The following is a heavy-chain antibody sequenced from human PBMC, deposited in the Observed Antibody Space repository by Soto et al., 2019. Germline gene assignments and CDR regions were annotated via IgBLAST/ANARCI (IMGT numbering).Heavy chain of an antibody. J-gene: IGHJ4*02. CDR2: IWYDGSNK. Sequence: QVQLVESGGGVVQPGRSLRLSCAASGFTFSSYGMHWVRQAPGKGLEWVAVIWYDGSNKYYADSVKGRFTISRDNXKNTLYRQRNSLRAEDTAVYYCARDRDTAMSYFDYWGQGTLVTVSS. V-gene: IGHV3-33*01. CDR1: GFTFSSYG. D-gene: IGHD5-18*01. CDR3: ARDRDTAMSYFDY.